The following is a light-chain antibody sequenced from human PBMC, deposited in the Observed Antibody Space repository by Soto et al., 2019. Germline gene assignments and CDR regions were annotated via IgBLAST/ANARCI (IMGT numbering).Light chain of an antibody. J-gene: IGKJ1*01. V-gene: IGKV3-15*01. CDR3: HQYNNWPRT. CDR1: QSVSIN. Sequence: EIVMTQSPATLSVSPGERATLSCRASQSVSINLAWYKQKPGQAPRLLIYGASTRATGIPARFSGSGSGTEFTLTISSLQSEDFAFYYCHQYNNWPRTFGQGTKVEIK. CDR2: GAS.